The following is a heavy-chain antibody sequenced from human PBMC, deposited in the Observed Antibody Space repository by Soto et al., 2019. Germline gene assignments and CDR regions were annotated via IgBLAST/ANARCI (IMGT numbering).Heavy chain of an antibody. Sequence: PSETLSLTCAVYGGSFSGYYWSWIRQPPGKGLEWIGEVNHSGSTNYNPSLKSRVTISVDTSKNQFSLKLSSLRPEDTAVYYCVKTLQYNYGLPHWGQGTLVTVSS. V-gene: IGHV4-34*01. J-gene: IGHJ4*02. CDR1: GGSFSGYY. D-gene: IGHD5-18*01. CDR3: VKTLQYNYGLPH. CDR2: VNHSGST.